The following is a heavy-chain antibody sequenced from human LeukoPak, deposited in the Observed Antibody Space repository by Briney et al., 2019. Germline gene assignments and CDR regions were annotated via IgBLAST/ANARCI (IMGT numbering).Heavy chain of an antibody. CDR2: IKQDGSEK. Sequence: GGSLRLSCAASGFTFSSYWMSWVRQAPGKGLEWVANIKQDGSEKYYVDSVEGRFTISRDNAKNSLYLQMNSLRAEDTAVYYCARAGYSSGWLNDYWGQGTLVTVSS. V-gene: IGHV3-7*01. CDR3: ARAGYSSGWLNDY. J-gene: IGHJ4*02. D-gene: IGHD6-19*01. CDR1: GFTFSSYW.